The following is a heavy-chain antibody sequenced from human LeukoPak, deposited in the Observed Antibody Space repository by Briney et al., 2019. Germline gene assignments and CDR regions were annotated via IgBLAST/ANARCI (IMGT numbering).Heavy chain of an antibody. CDR1: GCSFSSFY. J-gene: IGHJ2*01. CDR2: IYYTGGT. CDR3: ARHGTSVAWYFDL. V-gene: IGHV4-59*08. Sequence: PSETLSLTCTVSGCSFSSFYWSWIRQPPGKGLEWIGYIYYTGGTNYNPSLKSRITTSVDTSKTQSALQLSSVTAADTAVYYCARHGTSVAWYFDLWGRGTLVAVSS. D-gene: IGHD6-19*01.